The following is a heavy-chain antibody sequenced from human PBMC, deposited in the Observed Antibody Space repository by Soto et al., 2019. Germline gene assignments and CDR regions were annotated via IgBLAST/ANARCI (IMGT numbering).Heavy chain of an antibody. V-gene: IGHV3-21*01. CDR1: GFTFSSSS. CDR2: ISSSSSYI. J-gene: IGHJ4*02. CDR3: ARSHSSRVGASNSDLDY. Sequence: LRLSFAASGFTFSSSSMNWVRQAPGKVLEWVSSISSSSSYIYYADSVKGRFTISRDNAKNSLYLQMNSLRAEDTAVYYCARSHSSRVGASNSDLDYWGQGTLVTVSS. D-gene: IGHD1-26*01.